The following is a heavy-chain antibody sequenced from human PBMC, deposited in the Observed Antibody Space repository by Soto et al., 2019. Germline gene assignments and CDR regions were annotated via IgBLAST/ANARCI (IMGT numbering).Heavy chain of an antibody. CDR2: IIPIFGTA. J-gene: IGHJ6*02. V-gene: IGHV1-69*01. CDR3: ASPEMATTYYYYYGMDV. CDR1: GGTFSSYA. Sequence: QVQLVQSGAEVKKPGSSVKVSCKASGGTFSSYAISWVRQAPGQGLEWMGGIIPIFGTANYAQKFQGRVTITADESMSTAYMELSSLRSEDTAVYYCASPEMATTYYYYYGMDVWGQGTTVTVSS. D-gene: IGHD5-12*01.